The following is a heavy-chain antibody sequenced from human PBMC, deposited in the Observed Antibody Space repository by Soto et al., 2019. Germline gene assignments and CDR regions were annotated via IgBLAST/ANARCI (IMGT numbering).Heavy chain of an antibody. CDR1: RHTFTSYD. CDR3: VVATADAFDI. CDR2: MNPNSGNT. J-gene: IGHJ3*02. D-gene: IGHD5-12*01. Sequence: QVQLVQSGAEVRKPGASVKVSCKASRHTFTSYDINWLRQATGQGLEWMGWMNPNSGNTGYAQNFQGRITMTRSTSTNTAYMELSSLRSEDTAVYYCVVATADAFDIWGQGTMVTVSS. V-gene: IGHV1-8*01.